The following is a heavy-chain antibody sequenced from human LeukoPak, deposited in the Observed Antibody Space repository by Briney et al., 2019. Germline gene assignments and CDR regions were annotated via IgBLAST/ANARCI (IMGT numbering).Heavy chain of an antibody. V-gene: IGHV1-2*02. CDR3: SRDGAAVTAPEDY. Sequence: VASVKVSCKASGYTFTGYYLHWVRQAPGQGLEWMGWINPNSGDTKYAQKFQGRVTMTRDTSISTVYMELSRPKSDDTAIYFCSRDGAAVTAPEDYWGQGTLVTVSS. CDR2: INPNSGDT. J-gene: IGHJ4*02. D-gene: IGHD2-21*02. CDR1: GYTFTGYY.